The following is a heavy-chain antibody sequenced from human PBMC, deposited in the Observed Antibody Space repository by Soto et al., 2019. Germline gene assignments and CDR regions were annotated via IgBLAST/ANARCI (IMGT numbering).Heavy chain of an antibody. CDR3: ARVPSGYAYLDY. D-gene: IGHD5-12*01. J-gene: IGHJ4*02. CDR2: IYHSGST. CDR1: SGSISSSNW. V-gene: IGHV4-4*02. Sequence: QVQLQESGPGLVKPSGTLSLTCAVSSGSISSSNWWSWVRQPPGQGLEWVGEIYHSGSTNYNPSLKSRGTISVDESKNQFSLRLSAVTAADAAVYYCARVPSGYAYLDYWGQGTLVTVSS.